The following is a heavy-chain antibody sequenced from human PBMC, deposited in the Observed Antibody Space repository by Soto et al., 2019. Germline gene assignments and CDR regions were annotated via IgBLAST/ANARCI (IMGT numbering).Heavy chain of an antibody. Sequence: PGGSLRLSCAASGFTFSSAYMSWVRQAPGKGLGWVGRIKNKGNGGATDYAAPVGGRFTISRDDSKSTLYLQMNSLKIEDTAVYYCTTDLRLRRYSWNLYWGQGTLVTVSS. CDR1: GFTFSSAY. CDR3: TTDLRLRRYSWNLY. V-gene: IGHV3-15*07. D-gene: IGHD3-9*01. J-gene: IGHJ1*01. CDR2: IKNKGNGGAT.